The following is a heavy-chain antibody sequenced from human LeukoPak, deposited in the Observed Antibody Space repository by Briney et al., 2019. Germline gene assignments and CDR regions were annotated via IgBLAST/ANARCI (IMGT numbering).Heavy chain of an antibody. J-gene: IGHJ4*02. CDR1: GYTFTGYY. CDR2: INPSGGST. V-gene: IGHV1-46*01. CDR3: ARDSTVEYYDSSGYFDY. Sequence: ASVKVSCKASGYTFTGYYMHWVRQAPGQGLEWMGIINPSGGSTSYAQKFQGRVTMTRDTSTSTVYMELSSLRSEDTAVYYCARDSTVEYYDSSGYFDYWGQGTLVTVSS. D-gene: IGHD3-22*01.